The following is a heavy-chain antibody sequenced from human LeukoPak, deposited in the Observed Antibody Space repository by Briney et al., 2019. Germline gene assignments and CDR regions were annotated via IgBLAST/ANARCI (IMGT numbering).Heavy chain of an antibody. Sequence: GGSLRLSCAASGFTFNNYAISLVRQAPGKGLEWVSAISGSGGTTYYADSVRGRFTISRDNSKNTLYLQMNSLRAEDTAVYYCAKDQYCTSTSCYVGYWGQGTLVTVSS. CDR2: ISGSGGTT. D-gene: IGHD2-2*01. CDR3: AKDQYCTSTSCYVGY. J-gene: IGHJ4*02. CDR1: GFTFNNYA. V-gene: IGHV3-23*01.